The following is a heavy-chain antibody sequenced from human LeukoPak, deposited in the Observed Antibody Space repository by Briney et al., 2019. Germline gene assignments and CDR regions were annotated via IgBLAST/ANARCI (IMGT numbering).Heavy chain of an antibody. CDR3: ARVIFRGATEGYYYYYGLDV. Sequence: PGGSLRLSCAASGFTFSSYSMSWVRQAPGKGLGWVSSISGGSSYIYYVDSVKGRFTLSRDNAKNSLYLQMNSLRAEDTAVYYCARVIFRGATEGYYYYYGLDVCGQGTTVTVSS. CDR2: ISGGSSYI. J-gene: IGHJ6*02. CDR1: GFTFSSYS. D-gene: IGHD3-10*01. V-gene: IGHV3-21*01.